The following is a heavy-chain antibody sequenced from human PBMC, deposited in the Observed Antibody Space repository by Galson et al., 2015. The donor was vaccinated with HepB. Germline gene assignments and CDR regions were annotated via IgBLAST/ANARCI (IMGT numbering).Heavy chain of an antibody. CDR2: IFYRGTT. Sequence: ETLSLTCTVSGGSINNYYWSWIRQPPGKGLEWIGYIFYRGTTTYSPSLKSRVTISIDTSKKQFSLNLRSVTAADAAVYYCARVESWDDAFDVWGQGKMVIVSS. J-gene: IGHJ3*01. V-gene: IGHV4-59*01. D-gene: IGHD1-26*01. CDR1: GGSINNYY. CDR3: ARVESWDDAFDV.